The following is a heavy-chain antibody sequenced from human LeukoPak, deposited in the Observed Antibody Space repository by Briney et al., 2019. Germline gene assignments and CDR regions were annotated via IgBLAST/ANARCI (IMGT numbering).Heavy chain of an antibody. CDR1: GGTFSSYA. V-gene: IGHV1-69*05. CDR2: IIPIFGTA. CDR3: AREKDSYGLESNWFDP. J-gene: IGHJ5*02. D-gene: IGHD5-18*01. Sequence: SVKVSCKASGGTFSSYAISWVRQAPGQGLEWMGRIIPIFGTANYAQKFQGRVTITTDESTSTAYMELSSLRSEDTAVYYCAREKDSYGLESNWFDPWGQGTLVTVSS.